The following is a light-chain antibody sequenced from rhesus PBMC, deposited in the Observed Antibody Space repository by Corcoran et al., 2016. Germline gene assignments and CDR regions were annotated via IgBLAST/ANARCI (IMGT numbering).Light chain of an antibody. CDR3: RQHNSYPVT. CDR2: EAC. Sequence: DIQMTQSPSSLSASVGDTVTITCRASQGISSYLNWFHQKLGKAPKLLIYEACSLASGVPSSFSGSGTWTDFKRNIRSLKPEDYAAYYCRQHNSYPVTFGPGTKLDIK. J-gene: IGKJ3*01. V-gene: IGKV1-28*03. CDR1: QGISSY.